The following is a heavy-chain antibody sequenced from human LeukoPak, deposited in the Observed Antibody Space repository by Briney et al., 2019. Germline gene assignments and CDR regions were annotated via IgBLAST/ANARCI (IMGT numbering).Heavy chain of an antibody. CDR2: IYSGGNT. CDR3: ARGESAVADKALDY. Sequence: GGSLRLSCAASGFTVSSNYMSWVRQAPGKGLEWVSAIYSGGNTYYADSVKGRFTIPRDNSKNTLFLQMNSLRAEDTAVYYCARGESAVADKALDYWGQGTLVTVSS. J-gene: IGHJ4*02. CDR1: GFTVSSNY. D-gene: IGHD6-19*01. V-gene: IGHV3-53*01.